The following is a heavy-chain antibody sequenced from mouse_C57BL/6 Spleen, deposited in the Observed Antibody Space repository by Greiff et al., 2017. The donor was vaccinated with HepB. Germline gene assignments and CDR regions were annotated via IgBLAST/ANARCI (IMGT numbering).Heavy chain of an antibody. Sequence: QVQLKESGPELVKPGASVKISCKASGYAFSSSWMNWVKQRPGKGLEWTGRIYPGDGDTNYNGKFKGKATLTADKSSSTAYMQLSSLTSEDSAVYFCARSSSGPSWFAYWGQGTLVTVSA. D-gene: IGHD3-2*02. V-gene: IGHV1-82*01. CDR1: GYAFSSSW. J-gene: IGHJ3*01. CDR3: ARSSSGPSWFAY. CDR2: IYPGDGDT.